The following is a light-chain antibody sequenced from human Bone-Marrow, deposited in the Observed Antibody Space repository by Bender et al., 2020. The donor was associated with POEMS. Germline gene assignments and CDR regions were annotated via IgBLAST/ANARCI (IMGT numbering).Light chain of an antibody. V-gene: IGLV3-21*02. CDR2: DDS. CDR3: QVWDISSNHVI. Sequence: SYVLTQPPSVSVAPGLTATISCGGDNIVRKTVHWYQQKPGQAPVPVVYDDSDPPSGIPERFSGSNSGNAATLTINRVEAGDEADYYCQVWDISSNHVIFGGGTKLTVL. J-gene: IGLJ2*01. CDR1: NIVRKT.